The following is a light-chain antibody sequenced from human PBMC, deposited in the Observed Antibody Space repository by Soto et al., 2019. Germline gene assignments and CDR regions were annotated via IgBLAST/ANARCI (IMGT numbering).Light chain of an antibody. CDR1: QSVGTR. CDR2: GAS. J-gene: IGKJ5*01. CDR3: QHYQSGHPIT. Sequence: EIVLTQSPVTLSFSPGEIATLSCRSAQSVGTRLAWYQHKTGQAPRLLISGASSRATGIPDRFTGSGSETSFTLTISRLEPEDFALYYCQHYQSGHPITFGQGTRLEIK. V-gene: IGKV3-20*01.